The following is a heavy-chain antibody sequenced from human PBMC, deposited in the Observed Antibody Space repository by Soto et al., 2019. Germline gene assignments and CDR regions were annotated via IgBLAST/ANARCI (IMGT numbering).Heavy chain of an antibody. D-gene: IGHD3-16*01. Sequence: QVQLVESGGGVVQPGTSLRLSCLVSGLPFSSHAMDWVRQAPGKGLEWLSIISSAGTFTYNAESVRGRFTISRDNSKYTLYLQMNNLRAEDTAGYYCVRVYVRQYDYWGQGTVVTVSS. J-gene: IGHJ4*02. CDR2: ISSAGTFT. CDR1: GLPFSSHA. V-gene: IGHV3-30-3*01. CDR3: VRVYVRQYDY.